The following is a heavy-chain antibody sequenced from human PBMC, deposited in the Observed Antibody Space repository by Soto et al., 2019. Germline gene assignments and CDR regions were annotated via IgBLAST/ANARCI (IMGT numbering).Heavy chain of an antibody. CDR2: IYYSGST. D-gene: IGHD2-2*01. V-gene: IGHV4-31*03. J-gene: IGHJ4*02. CDR1: GGSISSSDYY. CDR3: ARSSTSANYFDY. Sequence: QVQLQESGPGLLKPSQTLSLTCSVSGGSISSSDYYWRWIRQHPGKGLEWIGYIYYSGSTYYNPSLKSRVTISVDTSNNQFSLKLSSVTAADTAVYYCARSSTSANYFDYWGQGTLVTVSS.